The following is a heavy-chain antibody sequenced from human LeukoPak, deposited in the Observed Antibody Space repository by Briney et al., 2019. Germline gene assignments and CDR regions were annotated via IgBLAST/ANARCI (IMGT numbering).Heavy chain of an antibody. CDR1: GFTFSYYW. CDR2: INHDGSST. V-gene: IGHV3-74*01. D-gene: IGHD3-10*02. CDR3: GRDDDRVRGVIDY. Sequence: GGSLRLSCVASGFTFSYYWMHWVRQAPGKGLVWVSRINHDGSSTTYADSVKGRFTISRDNAKNTLYLQMNSLRAEDTAVYYCGRDDDRVRGVIDYWGQGTLVTVSS. J-gene: IGHJ4*02.